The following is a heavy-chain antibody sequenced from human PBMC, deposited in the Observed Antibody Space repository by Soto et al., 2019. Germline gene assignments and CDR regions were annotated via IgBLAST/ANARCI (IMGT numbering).Heavy chain of an antibody. Sequence: ASVKVSCKASGDTFTDYYIHWVGQAPGQGLEWMGTVNPSGGHTTYAQHFLGRVTMTRDTSTSTLYMELTSLTSDDTAVYYCASGGIAVHWGQGTLVTSPQ. D-gene: IGHD6-19*01. CDR1: GDTFTDYY. V-gene: IGHV1-46*01. CDR2: VNPSGGHT. CDR3: ASGGIAVH. J-gene: IGHJ4*02.